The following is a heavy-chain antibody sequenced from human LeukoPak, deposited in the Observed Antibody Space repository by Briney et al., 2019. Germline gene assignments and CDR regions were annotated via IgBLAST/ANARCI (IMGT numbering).Heavy chain of an antibody. Sequence: ASVKVSCKTSGYTFSAHFIHWVRQAPGQGPEWMGWINTKSGGTRYAQKFQGRVTVTRDTSISTADMELTSLTSDETAVYYCARDTGTGDYVFDYWGQATLVTVSS. CDR1: GYTFSAHF. CDR3: ARDTGTGDYVFDY. D-gene: IGHD4-17*01. CDR2: INTKSGGT. J-gene: IGHJ4*02. V-gene: IGHV1-2*02.